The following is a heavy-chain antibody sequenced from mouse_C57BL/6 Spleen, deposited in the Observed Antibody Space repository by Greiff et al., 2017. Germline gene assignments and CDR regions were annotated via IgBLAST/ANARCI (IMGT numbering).Heavy chain of an antibody. CDR1: GYTFTDYY. CDR3: ARRGGSSHYYAMDY. CDR2: INPNNGGT. V-gene: IGHV1-26*01. J-gene: IGHJ4*01. Sequence: EVQLQQSGPELVKPGASVKISCKASGYTFTDYYMNWVKQSHGKSLEWIGDINPNNGGTSYNQKFKGKATLTVDKSSSTAYMELRSLTSEDSAVYDCARRGGSSHYYAMDYWGQGTSVTVSS. D-gene: IGHD1-1*01.